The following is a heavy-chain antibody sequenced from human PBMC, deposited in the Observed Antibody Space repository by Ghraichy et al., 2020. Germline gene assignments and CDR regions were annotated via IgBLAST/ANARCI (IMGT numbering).Heavy chain of an antibody. CDR3: AKGSSPRGWFDP. J-gene: IGHJ5*02. V-gene: IGHV3-23*01. CDR2: ISGGGGST. CDR1: GFTFSIYA. D-gene: IGHD6-13*01. Sequence: GGSLRLSCAASGFTFSIYAMSWVRQAPGKGLEWVSSISGGGGSTYYADPVKGRFTISRDNSKNTLYLKMNSLRAEDTAVYYCAKGSSPRGWFDPWGQGTLVTVSS.